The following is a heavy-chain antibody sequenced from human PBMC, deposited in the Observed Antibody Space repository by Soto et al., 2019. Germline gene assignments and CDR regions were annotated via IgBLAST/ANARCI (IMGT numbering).Heavy chain of an antibody. CDR1: GFTFSSYG. J-gene: IGHJ3*01. CDR2: ISHDGSRK. D-gene: IGHD3-3*01. V-gene: IGHV3-30*18. Sequence: QVQLVESGGSVVQPVTSLRLSCADSGFTFSSYGIHWVRQAPGKGLEWVALISHDGSRKEYAESQKGRFTISRDNSKNTVYLQMNSLRFEDTAVYFCGKDFSRGPSVLRGFDLWGQGTVVTVSS. CDR3: GKDFSRGPSVLRGFDL.